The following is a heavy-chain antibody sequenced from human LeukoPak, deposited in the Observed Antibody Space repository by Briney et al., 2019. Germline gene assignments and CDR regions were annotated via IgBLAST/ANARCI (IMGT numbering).Heavy chain of an antibody. CDR1: RFTFSSYA. D-gene: IGHD3-10*01. CDR2: VSGSGENT. CDR3: AKDRGAFGELLSIFDY. J-gene: IGHJ4*02. V-gene: IGHV3-23*01. Sequence: GGSLRLSCAASRFTFSSYAMTWVRQAPGRGLEWVSAVSGSGENTYYADSVKGRFTISRDNSENTLYLQMNSLRAEDTAVYYCAKDRGAFGELLSIFDYWGQGTLVTVSS.